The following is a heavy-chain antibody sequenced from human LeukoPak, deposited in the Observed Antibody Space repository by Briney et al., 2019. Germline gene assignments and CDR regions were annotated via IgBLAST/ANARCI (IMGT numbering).Heavy chain of an antibody. CDR1: GYTFTGYY. CDR2: INPNSGGT. D-gene: IGHD2-15*01. J-gene: IGHJ4*02. V-gene: IGHV1-2*06. Sequence: ASVKVSCKASGYTFTGYYMHWVRQAPGQGLEWMGRINPNSGGTNYAQKFQGRVTMTRDTSISTAYMELSRLRSDDTAVYYCARGCSESIVVVVAATQWGDIDYWSQGTLVTVSS. CDR3: ARGCSESIVVVVAATQWGDIDY.